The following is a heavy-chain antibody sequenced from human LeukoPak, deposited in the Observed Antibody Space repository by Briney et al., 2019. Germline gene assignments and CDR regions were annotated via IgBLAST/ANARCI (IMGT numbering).Heavy chain of an antibody. CDR1: GGSFSGYY. J-gene: IGHJ4*02. D-gene: IGHD3-3*01. CDR3: ARARFGVAPFGY. Sequence: SETLSLTCAVYGGSFSGYYWSWIRQPPGKGLEWTGEINHSGSTNYNPSLKSRVTISVDTSKNQFSLKLSSVTAADTAVYYCARARFGVAPFGYWGQGTLVTVSS. CDR2: INHSGST. V-gene: IGHV4-34*01.